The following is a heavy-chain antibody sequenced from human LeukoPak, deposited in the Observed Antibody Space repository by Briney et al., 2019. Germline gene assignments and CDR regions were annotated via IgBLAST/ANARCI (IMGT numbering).Heavy chain of an antibody. CDR1: AGSISSYY. Sequence: SETMSLTSTVSAGSISSYYWSWIRQPPGKGLEWIGYIYTCGRTNYNPSLKSQVTISVDTSKNQFSLKLSSVTAADTAVYYCARLSIVGAFDYWGQGTLVTVSS. V-gene: IGHV4-4*09. J-gene: IGHJ4*02. CDR2: IYTCGRT. D-gene: IGHD1-26*01. CDR3: ARLSIVGAFDY.